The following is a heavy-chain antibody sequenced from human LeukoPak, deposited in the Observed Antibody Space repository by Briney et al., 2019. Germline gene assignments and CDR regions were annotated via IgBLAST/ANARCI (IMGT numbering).Heavy chain of an antibody. CDR1: GFTFSSYG. D-gene: IGHD3-9*01. CDR3: AKDSRILRYFDWSMPRAAFDI. V-gene: IGHV3-23*01. CDR2: ISGSGGST. Sequence: PGGSLRLSCAASGFTFSSYGMSWVRQAPGKGLEWVSAISGSGGSTYSPDSVKGRFTISRDNSKNTLYLQMNSRRAEDTAVYYCAKDSRILRYFDWSMPRAAFDIWGQGTMVTVSS. J-gene: IGHJ3*02.